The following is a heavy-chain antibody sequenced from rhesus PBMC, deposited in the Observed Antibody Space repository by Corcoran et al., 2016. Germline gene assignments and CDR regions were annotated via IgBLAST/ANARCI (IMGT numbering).Heavy chain of an antibody. CDR3: AGEGSMEYGLDS. CDR1: GGSIRSNY. D-gene: IGHD2-2*01. J-gene: IGHJ6*01. Sequence: QVQLQESGPGLVKPSETLSLTCAVSGGSIRSNYWSWLRQPPGKGLEWIGRIYGSGGGTDYNPSRKSRGTISTDTSKNQFSLKLSSVTAADTAVYYCAGEGSMEYGLDSWGQGVVVTVSS. V-gene: IGHV4-160*01. CDR2: IYGSGGGT.